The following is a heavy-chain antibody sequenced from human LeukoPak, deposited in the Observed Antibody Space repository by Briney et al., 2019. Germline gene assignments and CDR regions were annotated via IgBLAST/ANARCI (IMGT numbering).Heavy chain of an antibody. V-gene: IGHV1-8*01. CDR2: MNPNSGNT. D-gene: IGHD6-13*01. CDR3: ATLPGYSSSWIFDY. Sequence: ASVKVSCKASGYTFTSYDINWVRQATGQGLEWMGWMNPNSGNTGCAQKFQGRVTMTRNTSISTAYMELSSLRSEDTAVYYCATLPGYSSSWIFDYWGQGTLVTVSS. J-gene: IGHJ4*02. CDR1: GYTFTSYD.